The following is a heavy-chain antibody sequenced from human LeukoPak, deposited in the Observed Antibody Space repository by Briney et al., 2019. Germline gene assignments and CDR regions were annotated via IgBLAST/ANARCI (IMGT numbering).Heavy chain of an antibody. CDR2: INPNSGGT. J-gene: IGHJ4*02. Sequence: ASVKVSCKASRYTFTGYYMHWVRQAPGQGLEWMGRINPNSGGTNYAQKFQGRVTMTRDTSISTAYMELSRLRSDDTAVYYCARDRVNDGGDYWGQGTLVTVSS. D-gene: IGHD2-8*01. V-gene: IGHV1-2*06. CDR1: RYTFTGYY. CDR3: ARDRVNDGGDY.